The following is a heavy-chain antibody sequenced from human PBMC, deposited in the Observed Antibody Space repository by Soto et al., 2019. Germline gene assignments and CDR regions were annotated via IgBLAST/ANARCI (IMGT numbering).Heavy chain of an antibody. CDR3: ARGYCSGGSCRLPGFDP. Sequence: ETLSLTCTVSGGSMSSYYWSWIRQPPGKGLEWIGYTYYSGSTYYNPSLKSRVTISVDTSKNQFSLKLSSVTAADTAVYYCARGYCSGGSCRLPGFDPWGQGTLVTVSS. CDR1: GGSMSSYY. V-gene: IGHV4-59*08. J-gene: IGHJ5*02. D-gene: IGHD2-15*01. CDR2: TYYSGST.